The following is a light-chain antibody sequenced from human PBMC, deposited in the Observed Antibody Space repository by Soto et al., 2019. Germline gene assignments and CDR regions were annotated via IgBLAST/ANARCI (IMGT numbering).Light chain of an antibody. CDR3: MQPLQTPWT. CDR1: QSLLHSSGYNY. V-gene: IGKV2-28*01. CDR2: LAS. Sequence: DIVMTQSPLSLRVTPGEPASISCRSSQSLLHSSGYNYLHWYLQKPGQSPQLLISLASDRASGVPDRFSGSGSGTDFTLKITRVEAEDVGVYYCMQPLQTPWTFGQGTQVDIK. J-gene: IGKJ1*01.